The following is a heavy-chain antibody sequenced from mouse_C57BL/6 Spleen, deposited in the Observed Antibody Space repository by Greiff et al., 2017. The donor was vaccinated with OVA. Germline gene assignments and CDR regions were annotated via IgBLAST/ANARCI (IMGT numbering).Heavy chain of an antibody. CDR3: AGAMDY. CDR1: GFTFSDYY. J-gene: IGHJ4*01. CDR2: ISNGGGST. V-gene: IGHV5-12*01. Sequence: GQVVESGGGLVQPGGSLKLSCAASGFTFSDYYMYWVRQTPEKRLEWVAYISNGGGSTYYPDTVKGRFTISRDNAKNTLYLQMSRLKSEDTAMYYCAGAMDYWGQGTSVTVSS.